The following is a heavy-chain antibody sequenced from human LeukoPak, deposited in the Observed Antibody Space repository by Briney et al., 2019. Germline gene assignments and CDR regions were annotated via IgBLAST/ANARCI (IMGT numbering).Heavy chain of an antibody. CDR3: ARHRGFDYGDYELDY. CDR1: GYSISSGYY. J-gene: IGHJ4*02. V-gene: IGHV4-38-2*01. Sequence: SETLSLTCAVSGYSISSGYYWGWIRQPPGKGLEWIGSIYHSGSTYYNPSLKSRVTISVDTSKNQFSLKLSSVTAADTAVYCCARHRGFDYGDYELDYWGQGTLVTVSS. CDR2: IYHSGST. D-gene: IGHD4-17*01.